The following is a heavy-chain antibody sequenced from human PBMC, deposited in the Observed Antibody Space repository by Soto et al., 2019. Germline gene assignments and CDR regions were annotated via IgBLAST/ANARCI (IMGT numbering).Heavy chain of an antibody. V-gene: IGHV3-21*02. Sequence: EMQLVESGGGLVKPGGSLRLSCEASGFTFSTESMNWVRQAPGKGLEWVSYISRSNYIYYADSVKGRFTITRDNAKNSLYLQMNSLRAEDTAVYYCARDLGPDCGDYCPPLGWGRGTLVTVSS. CDR1: GFTFSTES. CDR3: ARDLGPDCGDYCPPLG. CDR2: ISRSNYI. D-gene: IGHD2-21*01. J-gene: IGHJ4*02.